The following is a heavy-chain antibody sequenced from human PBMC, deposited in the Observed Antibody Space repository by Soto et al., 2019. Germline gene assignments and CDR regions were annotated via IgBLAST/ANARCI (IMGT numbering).Heavy chain of an antibody. V-gene: IGHV5-51*01. Sequence: VASLKISGNGSGYSLTSYWIGWVRQMPGKGLEWMGIIYPDDSGARYSPSFQGQVTISADKSISTAYLRWSSLKASDTAMYYCARRRQQQPFGMDVWGQGTTVTVSS. D-gene: IGHD6-13*01. CDR3: ARRRQQQPFGMDV. CDR2: IYPDDSGA. CDR1: GYSLTSYW. J-gene: IGHJ6*02.